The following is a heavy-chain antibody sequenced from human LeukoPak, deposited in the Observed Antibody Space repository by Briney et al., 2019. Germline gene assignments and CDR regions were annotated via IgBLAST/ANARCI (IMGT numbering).Heavy chain of an antibody. CDR3: ARDGSSGWYWVDY. D-gene: IGHD6-19*01. CDR1: GFTFSSYG. J-gene: IGHJ4*02. Sequence: PGRSLRLSCAASGFTFSSYGMHWVRHAPGKGLEWVAVIWYDGSNKYYADSVKGRFTISRDNSMNTLYLQMNSLRAEDTAVYYCARDGSSGWYWVDYWGQGTLVTVSS. CDR2: IWYDGSNK. V-gene: IGHV3-33*01.